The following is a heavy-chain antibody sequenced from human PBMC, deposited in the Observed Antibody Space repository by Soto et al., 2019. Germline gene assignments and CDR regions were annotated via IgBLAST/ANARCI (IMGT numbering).Heavy chain of an antibody. J-gene: IGHJ4*02. Sequence: QVQLVQSGAEVKKPGSSVKVSCKASGGTFSSYAISWVRQAPGQGLEWMGGIIPIFGTANYAQKSQGRVTITADESTSTAYMELSSLRSEDTAVYYCAREGITMVRGVIVTPYYFDYWGQGTLVTVSS. CDR3: AREGITMVRGVIVTPYYFDY. D-gene: IGHD3-10*01. CDR2: IIPIFGTA. V-gene: IGHV1-69*01. CDR1: GGTFSSYA.